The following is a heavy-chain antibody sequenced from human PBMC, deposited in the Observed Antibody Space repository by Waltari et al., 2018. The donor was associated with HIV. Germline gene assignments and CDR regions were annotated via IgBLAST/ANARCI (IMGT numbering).Heavy chain of an antibody. Sequence: DVQLVESGGGLVKPGGSLRLSCTASGFNFRNYNMNWVRQAPGKGLEWVSSISSTSSYIFYANSVRGRFTISRDNSKNSLYLQMKSLTADDTAVYYCATDLLDFWGQGTLVIVSS. CDR1: GFNFRNYN. CDR3: ATDLLDF. J-gene: IGHJ4*02. CDR2: ISSTSSYI. V-gene: IGHV3-21*01.